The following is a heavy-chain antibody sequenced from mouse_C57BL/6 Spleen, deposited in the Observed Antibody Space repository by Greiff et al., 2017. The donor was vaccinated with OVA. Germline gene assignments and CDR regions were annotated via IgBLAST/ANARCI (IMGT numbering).Heavy chain of an antibody. CDR1: GYTFTDYT. J-gene: IGHJ1*03. CDR2: INPNNGGT. Sequence: VQLQQSGPELVKPGASVKMSCKASGYTFTDYTMHWVKQSHGKSLEWIGYINPNNGGTSYNQKFKGKATLTVNKSSSTAYMELRSLTTEAAAVYYGEREGTESDWYFDVWGTGTTVTVSS. D-gene: IGHD1-3*01. V-gene: IGHV1-22*01. CDR3: EREGTESDWYFDV.